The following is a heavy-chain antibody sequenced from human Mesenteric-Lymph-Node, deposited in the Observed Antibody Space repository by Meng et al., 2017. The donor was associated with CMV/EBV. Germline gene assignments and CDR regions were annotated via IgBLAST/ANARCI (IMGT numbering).Heavy chain of an antibody. J-gene: IGHJ4*02. D-gene: IGHD6-19*01. CDR3: ARDHSSGWIDY. CDR2: IYHSGAT. CDR1: GDSVSSAGYF. V-gene: IGHV4-61*08. Sequence: GSLRLSCTISGDSVSSAGYFWSWIRQSPGKGLEWIGHIYHSGATSYNPSLKSRVTISVDTSKIQFSLRLPSVTAADTAVYYCARDHSSGWIDYWGQGTLVTVSS.